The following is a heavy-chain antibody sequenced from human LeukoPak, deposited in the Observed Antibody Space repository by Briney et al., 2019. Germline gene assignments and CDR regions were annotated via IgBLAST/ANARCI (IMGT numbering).Heavy chain of an antibody. J-gene: IGHJ4*02. CDR2: VYYIGNT. CDR3: ARQYGVIGAFDY. Sequence: RSSETLSLTCTASDGSVSSGNLYWSWIRQPPGKGLEWIGYVYYIGNTNYNPSLESRVTMSIDTSTNQFSLKLTSVTAADTAVYYCARQYGVIGAFDYWGRGILVTVSS. V-gene: IGHV4-61*01. D-gene: IGHD4-17*01. CDR1: DGSVSSGNLY.